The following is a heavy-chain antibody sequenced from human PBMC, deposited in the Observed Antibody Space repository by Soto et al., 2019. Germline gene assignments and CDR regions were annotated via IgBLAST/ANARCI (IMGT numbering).Heavy chain of an antibody. CDR1: GGSISSYY. J-gene: IGHJ6*03. Sequence: ASETLSLTCTVSGGSISSYYWSWIRQPPGKGLEWIGYIYYSGSTNYNPSLKSRVTISVDTSKNQFSLKLSSVTAADTAVYYCARGVVDFWSGYYAGPSYYYYYYMDVWGKGTTVAVSS. D-gene: IGHD3-3*01. CDR2: IYYSGST. CDR3: ARGVVDFWSGYYAGPSYYYYYYMDV. V-gene: IGHV4-59*01.